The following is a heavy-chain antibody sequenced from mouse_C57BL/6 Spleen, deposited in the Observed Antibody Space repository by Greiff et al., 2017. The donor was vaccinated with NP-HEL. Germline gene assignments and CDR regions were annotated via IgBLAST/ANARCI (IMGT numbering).Heavy chain of an antibody. Sequence: DVKLQESGAELVRPGASVKLSCTASGFNIKDYYMHWVKQRPEQGLEWIGRIDPEDGDTEYAPKFQGKATMTADTSSNTAYLQLSSLTSEDTAVYYCTTSGGYYGNYGAYWGQGTLVTVSA. J-gene: IGHJ3*01. CDR1: GFNIKDYY. V-gene: IGHV14-1*01. CDR2: IDPEDGDT. D-gene: IGHD2-1*01. CDR3: TTSGGYYGNYGAY.